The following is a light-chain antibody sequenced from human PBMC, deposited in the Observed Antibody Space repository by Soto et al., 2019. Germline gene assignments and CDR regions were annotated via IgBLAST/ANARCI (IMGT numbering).Light chain of an antibody. CDR1: RNIGSW. CDR3: QQHANYPIT. J-gene: IGKJ4*01. Sequence: DIQMTQSPSSLSASIGDRVTITCRASRNIGSWLAWYQQKAGKAPNLLIYKASTLETGVPSRFSGSASGTEFTLTISSLQPDDFATYYCQQHANYPITFGGGTKVDNK. V-gene: IGKV1-5*03. CDR2: KAS.